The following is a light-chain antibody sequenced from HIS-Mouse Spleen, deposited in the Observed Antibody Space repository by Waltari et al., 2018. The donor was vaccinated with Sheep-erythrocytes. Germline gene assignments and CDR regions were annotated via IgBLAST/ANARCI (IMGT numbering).Light chain of an antibody. CDR2: AAS. Sequence: DIMRTRSTSSVSPSVADRVPITCRASQGIRRWLAWYQQKPGKAPKLLIYAASSLQSGVPSRFSGSGSGTDFTLTISSLQPEDFATYYCQQANSFPITFGQGTRLEIK. CDR1: QGIRRW. V-gene: IGKV1-12*01. CDR3: QQANSFPIT. J-gene: IGKJ5*01.